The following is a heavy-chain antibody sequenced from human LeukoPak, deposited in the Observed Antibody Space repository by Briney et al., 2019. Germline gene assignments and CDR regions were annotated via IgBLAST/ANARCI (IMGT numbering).Heavy chain of an antibody. D-gene: IGHD2-2*01. Sequence: GESLQISFKGAGYSLSSYWISWGRQMPGKGLEWMGRIDPSDSYTNYSPSFQGHVTISADKSISTAYLQWSSLKASDTAMYYCARLVPAASYYYYGMDVWGQGTTVTVSS. J-gene: IGHJ6*02. CDR2: IDPSDSYT. CDR3: ARLVPAASYYYYGMDV. CDR1: GYSLSSYW. V-gene: IGHV5-10-1*01.